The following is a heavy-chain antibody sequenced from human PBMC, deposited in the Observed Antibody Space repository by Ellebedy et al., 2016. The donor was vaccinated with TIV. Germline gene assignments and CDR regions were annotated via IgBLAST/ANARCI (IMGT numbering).Heavy chain of an antibody. D-gene: IGHD3-9*01. CDR1: GYTFTGYY. V-gene: IGHV1-2*04. J-gene: IGHJ6*02. CDR2: INPNSGGT. Sequence: ASVKVSCXASGYTFTGYYMHWVRQAPGQGLEWMGWINPNSGGTNYAQKFQGWVTMTRDTSISTAYMELRRLRSDDTAVYYCARDILTGYYAMDVWGQGTTVTVSS. CDR3: ARDILTGYYAMDV.